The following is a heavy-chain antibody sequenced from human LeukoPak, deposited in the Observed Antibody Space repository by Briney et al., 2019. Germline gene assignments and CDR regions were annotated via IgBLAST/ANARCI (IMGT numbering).Heavy chain of an antibody. J-gene: IGHJ4*02. CDR3: ASTYYYDSSGYYRYDY. CDR1: GGTFSSYT. CDR2: IIPILGIA. V-gene: IGHV1-69*02. D-gene: IGHD3-22*01. Sequence: SVKVSCKASGGTFSSYTISWVRQAPGQGLEWMGRIIPILGIANYAQKFQGRVTITADKSTSTAYMELSSMRSEDTAVYYCASTYYYDSSGYYRYDYWGQGTLVTVSS.